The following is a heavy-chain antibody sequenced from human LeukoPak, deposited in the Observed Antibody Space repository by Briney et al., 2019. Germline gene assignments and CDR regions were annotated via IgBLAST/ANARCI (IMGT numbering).Heavy chain of an antibody. CDR3: ARYGDYRLFDY. J-gene: IGHJ4*02. D-gene: IGHD4-17*01. V-gene: IGHV4-59*08. CDR1: GSSISSYY. Sequence: SETLSLTCTVSGSSISSYYWSWIRQPPGKGLEWIGYIYYSGSTNYNPSLKSRVTISVDTSKNQFSLKLSSVTAADTAVYYCARYGDYRLFDYWGQGTLVTVSS. CDR2: IYYSGST.